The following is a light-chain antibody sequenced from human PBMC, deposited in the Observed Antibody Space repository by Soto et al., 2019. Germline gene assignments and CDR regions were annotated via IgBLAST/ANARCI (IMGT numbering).Light chain of an antibody. CDR3: QQGYSTPWT. J-gene: IGKJ1*01. CDR1: QSIGTY. Sequence: DIQMTQSPSSLSASVGDRVTITCRASQSIGTYLHWYQQKAGKAPKLLIYAASNLQSGVPSTFSGSGSGTDFTLTMNSLQPEDFATYYCQQGYSTPWTFGQGTKVDIK. CDR2: AAS. V-gene: IGKV1-39*01.